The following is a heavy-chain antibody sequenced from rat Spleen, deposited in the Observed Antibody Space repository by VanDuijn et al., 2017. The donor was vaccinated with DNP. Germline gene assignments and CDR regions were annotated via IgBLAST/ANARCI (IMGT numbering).Heavy chain of an antibody. CDR1: GFTFSNYY. CDR3: ARHTGSFKTTFDY. V-gene: IGHV5-25*01. CDR2: ITTSGSRT. J-gene: IGHJ2*01. Sequence: EVQLVESGGGLVQPGRSLKLSCAVSGFTFSNYYMAWVRQAPKKGLEWVATITTSGSRTYYPDSVKGRFTISRDNAKSSLYLQMNSLKSEDTATYYCARHTGSFKTTFDYWGQGVMVTVSS. D-gene: IGHD1-10*01.